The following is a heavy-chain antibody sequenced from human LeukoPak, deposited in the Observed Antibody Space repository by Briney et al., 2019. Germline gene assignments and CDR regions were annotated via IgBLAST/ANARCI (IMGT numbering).Heavy chain of an antibody. CDR1: GGSFSGYY. D-gene: IGHD5-12*01. J-gene: IGHJ5*02. Sequence: PSETLSLTCAVYGGSFSGYYWSWIRQPPGKGLEWIGEINHSGSTNYNPSLKSRVTISVDTSKNQFSLKLSSVTAADTAVYYCARYFRATTTRFPQPNWFDPWGQGTLVTVSS. CDR2: INHSGST. V-gene: IGHV4-34*01. CDR3: ARYFRATTTRFPQPNWFDP.